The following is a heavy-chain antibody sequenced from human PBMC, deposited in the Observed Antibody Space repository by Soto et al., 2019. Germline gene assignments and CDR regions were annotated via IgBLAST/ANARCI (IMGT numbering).Heavy chain of an antibody. V-gene: IGHV1-69*06. D-gene: IGHD1-26*01. CDR3: ASGTILGATIVGWYYYYGMDV. Sequence: SVKVSCKASGGTFSSYAISWVRQAPGQGLEWMGGIIPIFGTANYAQKFQGRVTITADKSTSTAYMELSSLRSEDTAVYYCASGTILGATIVGWYYYYGMDVWGQGTTVTVSS. J-gene: IGHJ6*02. CDR1: GGTFSSYA. CDR2: IIPIFGTA.